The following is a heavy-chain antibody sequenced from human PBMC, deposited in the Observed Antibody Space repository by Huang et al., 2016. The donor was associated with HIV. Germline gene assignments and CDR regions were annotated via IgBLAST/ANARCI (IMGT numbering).Heavy chain of an antibody. J-gene: IGHJ6*03. CDR2: IYYRGRT. V-gene: IGHV4-39*01. D-gene: IGHD3-10*01. CDR3: ARHREGPVAYYSGWGSHLNYMDV. Sequence: QLLLQESGPGLVKPSEALALTCAVSGGSIRSSDYHWGWIRQPPGKGLGWLGSIYYRGRTHYSPSLKSRVTIAVDTSKNLFFLNLTSMTAADTAVYYWARHREGPVAYYSGWGSHLNYMDVWGRGRTVVVSS. CDR1: GGSIRSSDYH.